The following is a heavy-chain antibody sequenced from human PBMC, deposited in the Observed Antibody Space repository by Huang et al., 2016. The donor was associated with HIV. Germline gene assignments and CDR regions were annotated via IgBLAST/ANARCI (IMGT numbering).Heavy chain of an antibody. V-gene: IGHV3-30-3*01. Sequence: QVQLVESGGTVVQPGKSLRLSCVASGFTFSTYAVHWVRQSPDKGLEWLAVISSDGNNKFYADSLRGRFTVSRDNSKYTVVLQMNSLRPEDTAVYYCARGGVIISTPFDPWGQGTLVTVSS. D-gene: IGHD3-3*01. CDR3: ARGGVIISTPFDP. J-gene: IGHJ5*02. CDR2: ISSDGNNK. CDR1: GFTFSTYA.